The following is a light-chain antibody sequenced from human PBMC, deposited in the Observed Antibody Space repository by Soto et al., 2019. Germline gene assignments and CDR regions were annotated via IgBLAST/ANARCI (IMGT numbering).Light chain of an antibody. CDR2: EAN. Sequence: QSALTQAASVSGSPGQSITISCTGSSRDVGSYNLVSWYQQHPGKAPKLMIFEANKRPSGVSNRFSGSKSGNTASLTISGLQAEDEADYYCCSYAGGTSWVFGGGTKLTVL. CDR1: SRDVGSYNL. CDR3: CSYAGGTSWV. V-gene: IGLV2-23*01. J-gene: IGLJ3*02.